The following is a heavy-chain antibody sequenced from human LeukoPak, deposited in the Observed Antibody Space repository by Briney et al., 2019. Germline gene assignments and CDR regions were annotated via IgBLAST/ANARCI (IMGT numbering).Heavy chain of an antibody. D-gene: IGHD6-19*01. V-gene: IGHV5-51*01. J-gene: IGHJ5*02. Sequence: GESLQISCKGSRYNFTTYWIGWVRQMPGRGLEWMGIIYPGDSDTRYSPSFQGQVTISADKSISTAYLQWSSLKASDTAMYYCARHKDAVAGTNWFDPWGQGTLVTVSS. CDR1: RYNFTTYW. CDR3: ARHKDAVAGTNWFDP. CDR2: IYPGDSDT.